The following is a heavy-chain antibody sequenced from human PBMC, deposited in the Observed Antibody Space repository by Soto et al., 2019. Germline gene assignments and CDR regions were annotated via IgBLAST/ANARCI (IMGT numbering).Heavy chain of an antibody. J-gene: IGHJ4*02. Sequence: EASVKVSCKASGGTFSSYAISWVRQAPGQGLEWMGGIIPIFGTANYAQKFQGRVTITADESTSTAYMELSSLRSEDTAVYYCARDPRGIAVAGTHYWGQGTLVTVSS. V-gene: IGHV1-69*13. CDR2: IIPIFGTA. CDR1: GGTFSSYA. CDR3: ARDPRGIAVAGTHY. D-gene: IGHD6-19*01.